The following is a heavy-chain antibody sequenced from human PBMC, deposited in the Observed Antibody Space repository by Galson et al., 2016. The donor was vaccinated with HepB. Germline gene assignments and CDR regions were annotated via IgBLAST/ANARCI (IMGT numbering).Heavy chain of an antibody. CDR3: ARADRYGSGSYNVY. V-gene: IGHV1-18*01. J-gene: IGHJ4*02. CDR2: ISPSNGHT. CDR1: GYTFITYG. Sequence: SVKVSCKASGYTFITYGFTWVRQAPGQGLEWMGWISPSNGHTNYAQILQGRLSLTTDTSTSTAYMEVSSLRSDDTAVYYCARADRYGSGSYNVYWGRGTLVTVS. D-gene: IGHD3-10*01.